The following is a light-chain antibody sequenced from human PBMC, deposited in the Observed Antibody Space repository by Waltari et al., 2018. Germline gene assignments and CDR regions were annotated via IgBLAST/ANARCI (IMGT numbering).Light chain of an antibody. Sequence: QSALTQPASVSGSPGQSIAISCTGTSSDVGVHNSVSWYQQHPGKAPNLMIYEVSNRAAGVSNRFSGSKSGNTASLTISGLQAEDEADYYCCSYTSNSFSYVFGTGTKVTVL. V-gene: IGLV2-14*01. CDR3: CSYTSNSFSYV. CDR2: EVS. J-gene: IGLJ1*01. CDR1: SSDVGVHNS.